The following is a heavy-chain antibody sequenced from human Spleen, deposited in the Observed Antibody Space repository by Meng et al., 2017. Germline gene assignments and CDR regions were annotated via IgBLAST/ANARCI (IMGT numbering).Heavy chain of an antibody. D-gene: IGHD6-13*01. CDR2: IRSKAYGGTT. Sequence: GESLKISCTASGFSFGDYAMGWFRQAPGKGLEWVGFIRSKAYGGTTEYAESVKGRFTISRDDSKSIAHLQMNSLKTEDTAVYYCTRGPRGAAGNQYYFDYWGQGTLVTVSS. CDR3: TRGPRGAAGNQYYFDY. V-gene: IGHV3-49*03. CDR1: GFSFGDYA. J-gene: IGHJ4*02.